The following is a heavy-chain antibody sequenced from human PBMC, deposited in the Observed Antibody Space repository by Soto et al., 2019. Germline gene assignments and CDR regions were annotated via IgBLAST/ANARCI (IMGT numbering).Heavy chain of an antibody. CDR1: GGTFSSYA. CDR2: IIPIFGTA. CDR3: ASTPTGSIDY. V-gene: IGHV1-69*13. J-gene: IGHJ4*02. D-gene: IGHD1-1*01. Sequence: VASVKVSCKASGGTFSSYAISWVRQAPGQGLEWMGGIIPIFGTANYAQKFQGRVTITADESTSTAYMELSSLRSEDTAVYYCASTPTGSIDYWGQGTLVTVSS.